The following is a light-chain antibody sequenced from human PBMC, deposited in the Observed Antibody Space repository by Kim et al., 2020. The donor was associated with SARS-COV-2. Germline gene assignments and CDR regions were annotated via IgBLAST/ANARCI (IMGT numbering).Light chain of an antibody. Sequence: GQSIAISCTGTSSDIGGYNYVSWYQQYPGKAPKLMIYDVSKRPSGVSDRFSGSKSGNTASLTISGLQAEDEGDYYCSSYTITSTVIFGGGTQLTVL. V-gene: IGLV2-14*04. J-gene: IGLJ2*01. CDR3: SSYTITSTVI. CDR1: SSDIGGYNY. CDR2: DVS.